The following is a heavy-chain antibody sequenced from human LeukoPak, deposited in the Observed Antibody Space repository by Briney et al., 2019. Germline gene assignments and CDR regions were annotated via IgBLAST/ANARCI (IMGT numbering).Heavy chain of an antibody. CDR1: GGSFSGYY. Sequence: SETLSLTCAVYGGSFSGYYWGWIRQPPGKGLEWIGSIYYSGSTYYNPSLKSRVTISVDTSKNQFSLKLSSVTAADTAVYYCARDRPPDTIFGHNWFDPWGQGTLVTVSS. V-gene: IGHV4-34*01. CDR3: ARDRPPDTIFGHNWFDP. CDR2: IYYSGST. D-gene: IGHD3-3*01. J-gene: IGHJ5*02.